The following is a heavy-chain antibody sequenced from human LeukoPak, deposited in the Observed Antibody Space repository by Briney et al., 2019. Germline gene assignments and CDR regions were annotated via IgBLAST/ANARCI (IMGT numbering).Heavy chain of an antibody. D-gene: IGHD6-13*01. V-gene: IGHV3-33*06. CDR3: AKPGSSWYQLYFDY. Sequence: PGGSLRLSCAASGFTFSSYGMHWVRQAPGKGLEWVAVIWYDGSNKYYADSVKGRFTISRDNSKNTLYLQMNSLRAEDTAVYYCAKPGSSWYQLYFDYWGQGTLVTVSS. CDR2: IWYDGSNK. CDR1: GFTFSSYG. J-gene: IGHJ4*02.